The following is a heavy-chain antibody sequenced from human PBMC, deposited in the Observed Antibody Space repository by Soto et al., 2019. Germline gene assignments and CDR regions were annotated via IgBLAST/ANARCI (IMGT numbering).Heavy chain of an antibody. CDR2: IWYDGSNK. Sequence: GGSLRLSCAASGFTFSSYGMHWVRQAPGKGLEWVAVIWYDGSNKYYADSVKGRFTISRDNSKNTLYLQMNSLRAEDTAVYYCAAIPRYDYGDYNEDYWGQGTLVTVS. V-gene: IGHV3-33*01. J-gene: IGHJ4*02. CDR3: AAIPRYDYGDYNEDY. CDR1: GFTFSSYG. D-gene: IGHD4-17*01.